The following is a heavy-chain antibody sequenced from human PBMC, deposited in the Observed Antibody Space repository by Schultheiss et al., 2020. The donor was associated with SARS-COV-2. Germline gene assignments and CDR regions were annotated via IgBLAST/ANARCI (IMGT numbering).Heavy chain of an antibody. V-gene: IGHV4-38-2*02. CDR1: GYSISSGYY. CDR3: AGPYGGNGDY. J-gene: IGHJ4*02. Sequence: SETLSLTCTVSGYSISSGYYWGWIRQPPGKGLEWIGSIYHSGSTYYNPSLKSRVTISVDTSKNQFSLKLSSVTAADTAVYYCAGPYGGNGDYWGQGTLVTVSS. CDR2: IYHSGST. D-gene: IGHD4-23*01.